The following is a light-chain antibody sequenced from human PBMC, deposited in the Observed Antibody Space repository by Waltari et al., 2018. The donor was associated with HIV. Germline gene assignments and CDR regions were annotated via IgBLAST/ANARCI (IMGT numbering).Light chain of an antibody. CDR2: EHY. CDR1: SGSVASNY. J-gene: IGLJ3*02. V-gene: IGLV6-57*03. Sequence: NFMLTPPHSVSESPGKTVTISCTRTSGSVASNYVQWFQQRPGSAPTTILYEHYQRPSGVPDRFSGIIDKSSNSASLTISGVKTEDEADYYCQSFDTDNHWVFGGGTRLTVL. CDR3: QSFDTDNHWV.